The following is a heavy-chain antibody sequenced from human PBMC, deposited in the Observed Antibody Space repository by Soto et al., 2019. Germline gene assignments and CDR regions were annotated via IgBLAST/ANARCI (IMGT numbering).Heavy chain of an antibody. CDR3: ARSYYDSDGYLYYYYGMDV. Sequence: GESLKISCKASGYSFTNYCIGWVRQMPGKGLEWMGIICPGDSDPRYSPSLQGQVTISTDKSFSTGYLQLNSLKASDTAMYYCARSYYDSDGYLYYYYGMDVWGQGTTVTVSS. D-gene: IGHD3-22*01. J-gene: IGHJ6*02. CDR2: ICPGDSDP. V-gene: IGHV5-51*01. CDR1: GYSFTNYC.